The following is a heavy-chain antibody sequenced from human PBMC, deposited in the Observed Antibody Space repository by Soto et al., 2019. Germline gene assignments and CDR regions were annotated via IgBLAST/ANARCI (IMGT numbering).Heavy chain of an antibody. CDR2: IFSNDEK. V-gene: IGHV2-26*01. J-gene: IGHJ4*02. CDR3: ARISSRCYPYLLYFDY. D-gene: IGHD6-13*01. Sequence: QVTLKESGPVLVKPTENLTLTCTVSGFSLSNARLDVSGIRRPPGKALEWLANIFSNDEKSYGTSLKSRFTISQYTHKSQVVLTMTNMDPVDTATYSSARISSRCYPYLLYFDYGGQGTLVTASS. CDR1: GFSLSNARLD.